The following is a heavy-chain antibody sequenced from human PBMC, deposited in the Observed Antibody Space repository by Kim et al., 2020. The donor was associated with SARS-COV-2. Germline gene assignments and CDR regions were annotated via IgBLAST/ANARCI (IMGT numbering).Heavy chain of an antibody. J-gene: IGHJ4*02. D-gene: IGHD3-22*01. Sequence: GGSLRLSCAASGFTVSSNYMSWVRQAPGKGLEWVSVIYSGVSTYYADSVKGRFTISRDNSKNTLYLQMNSLRAEDTAVYYCARDYVGSSGYAGYWGQGTLVTVSS. CDR2: IYSGVST. CDR3: ARDYVGSSGYAGY. CDR1: GFTVSSNY. V-gene: IGHV3-53*01.